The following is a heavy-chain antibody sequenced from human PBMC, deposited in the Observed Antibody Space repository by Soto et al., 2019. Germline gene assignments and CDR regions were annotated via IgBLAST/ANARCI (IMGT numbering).Heavy chain of an antibody. J-gene: IGHJ4*02. CDR3: ARLYYSNYVFYFDY. V-gene: IGHV4-39*01. Sequence: SETLSHTCTVSGGSISSSSYYWGWIRQPPGKGLEWIGSIYYSGSTYYNPSLKSRVTISVDTSKNQFSLKLSSVTAADTAVYYCARLYYSNYVFYFDYWSQGTLVTVSS. D-gene: IGHD4-4*01. CDR2: IYYSGST. CDR1: GGSISSSSYY.